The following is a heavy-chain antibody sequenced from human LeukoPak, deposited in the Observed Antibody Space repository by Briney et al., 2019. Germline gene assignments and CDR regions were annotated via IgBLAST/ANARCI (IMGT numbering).Heavy chain of an antibody. CDR1: GGTFSSYA. CDR2: IIPIFGTA. V-gene: IGHV1-69*13. Sequence: SVKVSCKASGGTFSSYAISWVRQAPGQGLEWMGGIIPIFGTANYAQKFQGRVTITADESTSTAYMELSSPRSEDTAVYYCARERGYYDSSGYAKWYFDLWGRGTLVTVSS. CDR3: ARERGYYDSSGYAKWYFDL. J-gene: IGHJ2*01. D-gene: IGHD3-22*01.